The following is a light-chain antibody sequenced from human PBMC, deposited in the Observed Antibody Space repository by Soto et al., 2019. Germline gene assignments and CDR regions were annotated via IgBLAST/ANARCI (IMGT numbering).Light chain of an antibody. CDR1: QSVSSN. CDR3: QQYTNWPTT. CDR2: RAS. J-gene: IGKJ1*01. Sequence: EVAFTQAACTLALSPCERSSLSCRASQSVSSNLAWYQQKHGQAPRRLIYRASPRATAIPARFSGSASGTEFTLPISSLQSEDFAVYYCQQYTNWPTTFGQGTRVDI. V-gene: IGKV3-15*01.